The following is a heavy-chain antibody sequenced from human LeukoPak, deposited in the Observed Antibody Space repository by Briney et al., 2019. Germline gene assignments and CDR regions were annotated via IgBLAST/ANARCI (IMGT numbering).Heavy chain of an antibody. J-gene: IGHJ4*02. V-gene: IGHV3-11*04. CDR1: GFPFSEHY. CDR3: AFPGDSYGDS. CDR2: ISNSGSTT. D-gene: IGHD5-18*01. Sequence: PGGSLRLSCAAPGFPFSEHYMSWIRQAPGKGLEWVSYISNSGSTTYYADSVKGRFTISRDNAKNSVYLQMNSLRAEDTAVYYCAFPGDSYGDSWGQGTLVTVSS.